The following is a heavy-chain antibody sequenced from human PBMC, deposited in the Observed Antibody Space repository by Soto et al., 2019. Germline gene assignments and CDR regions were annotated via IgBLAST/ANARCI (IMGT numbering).Heavy chain of an antibody. CDR3: ARETPAAAGAGRFAP. CDR1: GYTFTSYY. D-gene: IGHD6-13*01. CDR2: INPSGGST. Sequence: ASVKVSCKASGYTFTSYYMHWVRQAPGQGLEWMGIINPSGGSTSYAQKFQGRVTMTRDTSTSTVYMELSSLRSEDTAVYYCARETPAAAGAGRFAPWGQGTLVTVSA. J-gene: IGHJ5*02. V-gene: IGHV1-46*03.